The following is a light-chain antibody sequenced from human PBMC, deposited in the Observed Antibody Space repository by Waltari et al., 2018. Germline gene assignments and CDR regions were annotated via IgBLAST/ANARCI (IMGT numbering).Light chain of an antibody. CDR1: QDLLSW. Sequence: DIQMTQSPSSVSASMGDTVTISCRASQDLLSWLTWFQQKPWTAPKLLLYGASNLKGGVPSRFSGSGSGTHFTLSISSLHPEDFATYYCQQVHSFPFTFGPGTKVDLK. CDR2: GAS. V-gene: IGKV1-12*01. J-gene: IGKJ3*01. CDR3: QQVHSFPFT.